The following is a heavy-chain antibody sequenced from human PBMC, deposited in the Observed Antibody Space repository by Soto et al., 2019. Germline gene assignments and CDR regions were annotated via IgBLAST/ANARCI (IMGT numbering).Heavy chain of an antibody. CDR1: GGTFSSYA. V-gene: IGHV1-69*13. CDR3: ARSRIVGATTGYYYYYYGMDV. D-gene: IGHD1-26*01. Sequence: SVKVSCKASGGTFSSYAISWVRQAPGQGLEWMGGIIPIFGTVNYAQKFQGRVTITADESTSTAYMELSSLRSEDTAVYYCARSRIVGATTGYYYYYYGMDVWGQGTTVIVSS. J-gene: IGHJ6*02. CDR2: IIPIFGTV.